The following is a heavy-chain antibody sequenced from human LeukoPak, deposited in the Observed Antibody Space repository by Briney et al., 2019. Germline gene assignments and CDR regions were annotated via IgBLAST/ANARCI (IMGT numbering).Heavy chain of an antibody. Sequence: GGSLRLSCPASGFTVSSNYMTWVRQAPGKGLEWVSGISWNSFTIGYADSVKGRFTISRDNAKNSLYLQMNSLRVEDTALYYCAKDIGRVDTASTYMDVWGKGTTVTISS. J-gene: IGHJ6*03. D-gene: IGHD5-18*01. CDR3: AKDIGRVDTASTYMDV. CDR1: GFTVSSNY. V-gene: IGHV3-9*01. CDR2: ISWNSFTI.